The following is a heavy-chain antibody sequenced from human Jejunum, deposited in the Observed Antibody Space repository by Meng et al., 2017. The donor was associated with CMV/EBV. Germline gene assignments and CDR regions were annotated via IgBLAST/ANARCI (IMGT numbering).Heavy chain of an antibody. J-gene: IGHJ5*02. CDR3: ARDPAVTMVATEGNWFDP. CDR2: ISAYTGNT. Sequence: FSTSGISWLRQAPGQGLEWVGWISAYTGNTKYGPKFQGRVTMPTAASTRTAYMELRSLRSDDTAVYFCARDPAVTMVATEGNWFDPWGQGTLVTVSS. D-gene: IGHD3-10*01. CDR1: FSTSG. V-gene: IGHV1-18*01.